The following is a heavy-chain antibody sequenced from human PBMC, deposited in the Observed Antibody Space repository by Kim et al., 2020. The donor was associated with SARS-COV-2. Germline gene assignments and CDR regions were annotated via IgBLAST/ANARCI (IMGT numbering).Heavy chain of an antibody. CDR1: GFTFSDYY. V-gene: IGHV3-11*01. Sequence: GGSLRLSCAASGFTFSDYYMSWIHQAPGKGLEWVSYISSSGSTIYYADSVKGRFTISRDNAKNSLYLQMNSLRAEDTAVYYCAREKTVVVVAATNIYYGMDVWGQGTTVTVSS. CDR3: AREKTVVVVAATNIYYGMDV. CDR2: ISSSGSTI. J-gene: IGHJ6*02. D-gene: IGHD2-15*01.